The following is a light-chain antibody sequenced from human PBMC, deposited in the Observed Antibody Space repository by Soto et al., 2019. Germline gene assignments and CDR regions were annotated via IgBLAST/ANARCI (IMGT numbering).Light chain of an antibody. Sequence: IVLTQSPATLSVSPGERATLSCWASQTLDSMVAWYQQKSGQAPRLLIYSAAARATGVPARFSGYGSGTDFTLTISSLQSEDLGVYDWQQYKGWTTTFGKGTKVEV. CDR3: QQYKGWTTT. CDR1: QTLDSM. CDR2: SAA. J-gene: IGKJ1*01. V-gene: IGKV3-15*01.